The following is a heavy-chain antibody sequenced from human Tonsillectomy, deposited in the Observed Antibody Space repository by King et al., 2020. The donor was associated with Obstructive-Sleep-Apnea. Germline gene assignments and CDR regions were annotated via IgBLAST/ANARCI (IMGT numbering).Heavy chain of an antibody. CDR3: ARKTQWTYCSSTSCPSQGYYFDY. CDR1: GFTVSSNY. J-gene: IGHJ4*02. CDR2: IYSGGST. Sequence: VQLVESGGGLVQPGGSLRLSCAGSGFTVSSNYMSWVRQAPGKGLEWVSVIYSGGSTYYADSVKGRFTISRHNSKNTLYLQMNSLRAEDTAVYYCARKTQWTYCSSTSCPSQGYYFDYWGQGTLVTVSS. V-gene: IGHV3-53*04. D-gene: IGHD2-2*01.